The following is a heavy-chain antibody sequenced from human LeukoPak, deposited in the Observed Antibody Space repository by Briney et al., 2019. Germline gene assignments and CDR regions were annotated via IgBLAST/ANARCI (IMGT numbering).Heavy chain of an antibody. V-gene: IGHV1-2*02. CDR1: GFTFSGYY. Sequence: GASVKVSCKASGFTFSGYYMHWVRQAPGQGLEGMAWISPNSGGTNYVQKFQGRVTVTRDTSISTDYMEISGLTSDDTALYYCAREPSGSGGYDYWGQGTLVTVSS. D-gene: IGHD3-10*01. J-gene: IGHJ4*02. CDR2: ISPNSGGT. CDR3: AREPSGSGGYDY.